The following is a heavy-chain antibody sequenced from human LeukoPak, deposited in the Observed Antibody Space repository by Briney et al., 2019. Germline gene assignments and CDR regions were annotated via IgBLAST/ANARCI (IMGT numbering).Heavy chain of an antibody. CDR2: IYYSGST. CDR1: GGSISSSSYY. D-gene: IGHD2-2*01. Sequence: SETLSLTCTVSGGSISSSSYYWGWIRQPPGKGLEWIGSIYYSGSTYYNPSLKSRVTISVDTSKNQFSLKLSSVTAAGTAVYYCARRRCSSTSCYYYYYYMDVWGKGTTVTVSS. CDR3: ARRRCSSTSCYYYYYYMDV. V-gene: IGHV4-39*07. J-gene: IGHJ6*03.